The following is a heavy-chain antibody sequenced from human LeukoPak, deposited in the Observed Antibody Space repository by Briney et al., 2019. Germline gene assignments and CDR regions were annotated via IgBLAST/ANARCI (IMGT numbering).Heavy chain of an antibody. J-gene: IGHJ3*02. CDR1: GGSISSYY. CDR2: MYYSGST. CDR3: ARVVFLEGKWAFDI. D-gene: IGHD3-3*02. V-gene: IGHV4-59*01. Sequence: PSETLSLTCTVSGGSISSYYWSWIRQPPGEGLEWIGYMYYSGSTNYNPSLKSRVTISVDTSKNQFSLKLSSVTAADTAVYYCARVVFLEGKWAFDIWGQGTMVTVSS.